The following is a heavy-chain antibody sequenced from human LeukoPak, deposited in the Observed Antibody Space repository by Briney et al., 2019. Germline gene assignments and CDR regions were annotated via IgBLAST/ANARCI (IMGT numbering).Heavy chain of an antibody. J-gene: IGHJ4*02. CDR2: ISGFNT. D-gene: IGHD6-19*01. V-gene: IGHV3-23*01. Sequence: GGSLRLSCTTSGFAFSNYAMNWVRQAPGKGPEWVSGISGFNTYYADSVKGRFTIFRDNSKNVLYLQMNSLRAEDTAVYYCAKVLAVAPDFDYWGQGTLVTVSS. CDR3: AKVLAVAPDFDY. CDR1: GFAFSNYA.